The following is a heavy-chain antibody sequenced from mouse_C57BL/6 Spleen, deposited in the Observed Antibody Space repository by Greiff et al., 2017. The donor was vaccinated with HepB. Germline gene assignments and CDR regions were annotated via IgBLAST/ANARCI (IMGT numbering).Heavy chain of an antibody. D-gene: IGHD3-2*02. CDR2: IYLGNGYT. CDR1: GYTFTSYG. J-gene: IGHJ2*01. Sequence: VQLQQSGAELVRPGSSVKMSCKTSGYTFTSYGINWVKQRPGQGLEWIGYIYLGNGYTEYNEKFKGKATLTADTASSTAYMQLSSLTSEDSAIYLWARGRTGQATWDYWGQGTTLTVSS. V-gene: IGHV1-58*01. CDR3: ARGRTGQATWDY.